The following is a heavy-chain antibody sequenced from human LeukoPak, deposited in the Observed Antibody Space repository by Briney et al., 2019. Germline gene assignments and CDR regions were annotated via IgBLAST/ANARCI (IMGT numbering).Heavy chain of an antibody. J-gene: IGHJ4*02. V-gene: IGHV4-39*01. CDR2: IYYSGST. Sequence: SETLSLTCTVSGGSISSSSYYWGWIRQPPGKGLEWIGSIYYSGSTYYNPSLKSRVTISVDTSKNQFSLKLSSVTAADTAVYYCARGWELRLIDYWGQGTLVTVSS. D-gene: IGHD1-26*01. CDR1: GGSISSSSYY. CDR3: ARGWELRLIDY.